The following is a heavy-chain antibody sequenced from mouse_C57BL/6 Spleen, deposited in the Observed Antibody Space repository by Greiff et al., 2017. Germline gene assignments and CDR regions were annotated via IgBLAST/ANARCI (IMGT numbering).Heavy chain of an antibody. V-gene: IGHV1-82*01. CDR1: GYAFSSSW. J-gene: IGHJ4*01. CDR2: IYPGDGDT. CDR3: ARGGGYAMDY. Sequence: VKLQESGPELVKPGASVKISCKASGYAFSSSWMNWVKQRPGKGLEWIGRIYPGDGDTNYNGKFKGKATLTADKSSSTAYMQLSSLTSEDSAVYFCARGGGYAMDYWGQGTSVTVSS.